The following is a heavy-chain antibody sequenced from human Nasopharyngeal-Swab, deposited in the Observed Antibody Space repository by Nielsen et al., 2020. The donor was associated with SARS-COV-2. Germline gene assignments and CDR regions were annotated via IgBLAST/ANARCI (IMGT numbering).Heavy chain of an antibody. J-gene: IGHJ6*02. CDR2: TSADESNK. CDR1: KFTFGNSG. V-gene: IGHV3-30*03. CDR3: LYGMDV. Sequence: GESLKISYAASKFTFGNSGMNWVRQAPGKGLEWAAATSADESNKYYVDSVRGRFTISRDNSKNTLYLQMNNLRLEDTAVYFCLYGMDVWGQGTTVTVSS.